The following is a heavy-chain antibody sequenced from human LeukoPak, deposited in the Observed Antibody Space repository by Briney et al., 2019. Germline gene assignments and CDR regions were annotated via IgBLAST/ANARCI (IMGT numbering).Heavy chain of an antibody. CDR2: IYYSGST. CDR3: ARQYSSGRLDY. J-gene: IGHJ4*02. Sequence: SETLSLTCTVSGGSISSYYWSWIRQPPGKGLEWIGYIYYSGSTNYNPSLKSRVTISVDTSKNQFSLKLSSVTAADTAVYYCARQYSSGRLDYWGQGTLATVSS. CDR1: GGSISSYY. V-gene: IGHV4-59*08. D-gene: IGHD6-19*01.